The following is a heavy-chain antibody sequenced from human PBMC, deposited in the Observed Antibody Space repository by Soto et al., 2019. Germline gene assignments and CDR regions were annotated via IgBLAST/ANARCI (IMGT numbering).Heavy chain of an antibody. CDR3: ARDRRNDFWRSAIYYYYGMDV. CDR1: GYTFTSYG. J-gene: IGHJ6*02. CDR2: ISAYNGNT. Sequence: QVQLVQSGAEVKKPGASVKVSCKASGYTFTSYGISWVRQAPGQGLEWMGWISAYNGNTNYAQKLQGRVTMTTDTSTSTAYMELRSLRSDDTAVYYCARDRRNDFWRSAIYYYYGMDVWGQGTTVTVSS. D-gene: IGHD3-3*01. V-gene: IGHV1-18*01.